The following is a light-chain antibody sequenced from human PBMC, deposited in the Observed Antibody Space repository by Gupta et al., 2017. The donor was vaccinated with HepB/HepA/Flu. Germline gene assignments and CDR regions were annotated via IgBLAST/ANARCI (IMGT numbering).Light chain of an antibody. CDR1: SSDIGAYNH. CDR2: DVI. CDR3: SALTTNNTHL. J-gene: IGLJ2*01. Sequence: QSALTQPASVSGSVGESITISCTGTSSDIGAYNHVSWYQQHPGKAPKLLIYDVINRPSGVPNRFSGSKSGNTASLTSSGLQAEDEAYYYGSALTTNNTHLFGGGTKLTVL. V-gene: IGLV2-14*03.